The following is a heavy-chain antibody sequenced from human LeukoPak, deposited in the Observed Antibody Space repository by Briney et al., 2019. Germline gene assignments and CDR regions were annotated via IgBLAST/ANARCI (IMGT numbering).Heavy chain of an antibody. CDR3: AKDTFRGSGSYGLNNYFDY. J-gene: IGHJ4*02. D-gene: IGHD5-18*01. CDR2: ISGSGGST. V-gene: IGHV3-23*01. Sequence: PGGSLRLSCAASGFTFSSYAMSWVRQAPGKGLEWVSAISGSGGSTYYIDSVKGRFTISRDNSKNTLYLQMNSLRAEDTAVYYCAKDTFRGSGSYGLNNYFDYWGQGTLVTVSS. CDR1: GFTFSSYA.